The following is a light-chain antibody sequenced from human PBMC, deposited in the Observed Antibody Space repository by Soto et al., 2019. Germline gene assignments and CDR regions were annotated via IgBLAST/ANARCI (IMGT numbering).Light chain of an antibody. V-gene: IGLV2-8*01. CDR1: SSDVGGSNY. CDR2: EVS. CDR3: ASYAVNSGLP. Sequence: QSALTQPPSASGSPGQPVTISCTGTSSDVGGSNYVSWYQQHPGKAPKAMIYEVSKRRSGVPDRFSGSKSGNTASLTVSGLQAEDEADYYCASYAVNSGLPFGRGTKLTVL. J-gene: IGLJ2*01.